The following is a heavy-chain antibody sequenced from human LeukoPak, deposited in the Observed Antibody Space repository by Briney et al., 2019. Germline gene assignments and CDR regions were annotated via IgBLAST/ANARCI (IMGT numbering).Heavy chain of an antibody. CDR3: ARDIAYGANSLDY. CDR1: GGSVSSGIYY. CDR2: IYYSGST. J-gene: IGHJ4*02. V-gene: IGHV4-61*01. D-gene: IGHD4-23*01. Sequence: PSETLSLTCTVSGGSVSSGIYYWTWIRQPPGKGLEWIGYIYYSGSTNYSPSLKSRVTISVDTPKNQFSLKLSSVTAADTAVYYCARDIAYGANSLDYWGQGTLVTVSS.